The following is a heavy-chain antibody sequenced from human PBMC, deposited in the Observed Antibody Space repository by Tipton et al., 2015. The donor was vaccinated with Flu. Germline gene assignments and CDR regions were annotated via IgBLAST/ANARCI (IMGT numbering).Heavy chain of an antibody. V-gene: IGHV3-66*01. CDR3: ARAAPSVAGTAEYFQH. CDR2: TYTGGTT. CDR1: EFTVSSNF. J-gene: IGHJ1*01. D-gene: IGHD6-19*01. Sequence: GSLRLSCAASEFTVSSNFMTWVRQAPGKGLEWVSTTYTGGTTYYVDSVKGRFTISRDNSKNTLYLQMNSLRVEDTAVYYCARAAPSVAGTAEYFQHWGQGTLVTVSS.